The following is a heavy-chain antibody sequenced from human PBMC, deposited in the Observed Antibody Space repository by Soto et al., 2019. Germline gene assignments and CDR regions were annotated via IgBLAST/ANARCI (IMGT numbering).Heavy chain of an antibody. CDR1: GGSFSGYY. CDR3: ARGGTMTTVVNRDWYFDL. V-gene: IGHV4-34*01. J-gene: IGHJ2*01. Sequence: SETLSLTCAVYGGSFSGYYWSWIRQPPGRGLEWIGEINNSGSTNYNPSLKIGVTISVEPSKNQFSLNLSSVTAADTAVYYCARGGTMTTVVNRDWYFDLWGRGTLVTVSS. D-gene: IGHD4-17*01. CDR2: INNSGST.